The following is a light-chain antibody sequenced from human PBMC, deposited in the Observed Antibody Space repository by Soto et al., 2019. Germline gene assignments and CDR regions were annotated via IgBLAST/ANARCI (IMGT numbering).Light chain of an antibody. CDR3: QHYGSSSWT. Sequence: EIVLTQSPGTLSLSPGEGATLSCRASQRVSSTYLAWHQQKPGQAPRLLIFGASTRATGIPDRFSGSGSGTDFTLSISRLLPKDFAVYYCQHYGSSSWTFGQGTKVDIK. V-gene: IGKV3-20*01. J-gene: IGKJ1*01. CDR2: GAS. CDR1: QRVSSTY.